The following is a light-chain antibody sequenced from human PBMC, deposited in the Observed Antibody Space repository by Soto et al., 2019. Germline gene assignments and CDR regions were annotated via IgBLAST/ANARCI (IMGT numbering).Light chain of an antibody. CDR3: SSYTSSSTLVV. V-gene: IGLV2-14*01. Sequence: QSALTQPASVSGSPGQSITISCTGTSSDVGGYNYVSWYQQQPGKAPKLMIYEVSNRPAGVSNRFSGSKSGNTASLTISGLQAEYEADYYCSSYTSSSTLVVFGTGTKVTVL. J-gene: IGLJ1*01. CDR2: EVS. CDR1: SSDVGGYNY.